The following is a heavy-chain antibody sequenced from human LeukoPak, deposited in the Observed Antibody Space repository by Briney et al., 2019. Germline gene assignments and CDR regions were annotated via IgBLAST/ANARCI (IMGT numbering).Heavy chain of an antibody. CDR2: IYYSGST. J-gene: IGHJ4*02. CDR3: ASAYCGGDCYSPPFDY. V-gene: IGHV4-59*01. D-gene: IGHD2-21*02. CDR1: GGSISSYY. Sequence: SETLSLTCAVSGGSISSYYWSWIRQPPGKGLEWIGYIYYSGSTNYNPSLKSRVTISVDTSKNQFSLKVSSVTAADTAVYYCASAYCGGDCYSPPFDYWGQGTLVTVSS.